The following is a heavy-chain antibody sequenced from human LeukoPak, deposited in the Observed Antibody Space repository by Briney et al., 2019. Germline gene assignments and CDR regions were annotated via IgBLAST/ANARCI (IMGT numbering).Heavy chain of an antibody. D-gene: IGHD5-12*01. J-gene: IGHJ4*02. CDR2: INPSGGST. Sequence: ASVKVSCKASGYTFTSYYMHWVRQAPGQGLEWMGIINPSGGSTSYAQKFQGRVTMTRDMSTSTVYMELSSLRSEDTAVYYCARSLRGYSGYDGVDYWGQGTLSPSPQ. CDR1: GYTFTSYY. V-gene: IGHV1-46*01. CDR3: ARSLRGYSGYDGVDY.